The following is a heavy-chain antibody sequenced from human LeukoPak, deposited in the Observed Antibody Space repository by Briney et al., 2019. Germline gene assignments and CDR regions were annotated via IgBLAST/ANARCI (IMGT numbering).Heavy chain of an antibody. CDR1: GFTFSSYG. CDR2: ISGSGGST. D-gene: IGHD4/OR15-4a*01. CDR3: AKDMGLAEDAFDI. J-gene: IGHJ3*02. Sequence: GGSLRLSCAASGFTFSSYGMSWVRQAPGKGLEWVSAISGSGGSTYYADSVKGRFTISRDNSKNTLYLQMNSLRAEDTAVYYCAKDMGLAEDAFDIWGQGTMVTVSS. V-gene: IGHV3-23*01.